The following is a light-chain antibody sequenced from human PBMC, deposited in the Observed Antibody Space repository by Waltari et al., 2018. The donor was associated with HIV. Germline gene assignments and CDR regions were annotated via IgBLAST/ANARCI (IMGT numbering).Light chain of an antibody. CDR1: SRDIGTYNH. J-gene: IGLJ3*02. CDR2: DVN. V-gene: IGLV2-14*03. Sequence: QSALTQPASVSGSLGQSITISCIGSSRDIGTYNHVSWYQQYPDKAPLLLIRDVNTRHSGIPFRFSASKSGKTATLTISGLQAEDEADYYCSSYIITGTILFGGGTKVTVL. CDR3: SSYIITGTIL.